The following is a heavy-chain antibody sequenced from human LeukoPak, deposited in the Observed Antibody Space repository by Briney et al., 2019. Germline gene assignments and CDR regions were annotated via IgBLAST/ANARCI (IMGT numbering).Heavy chain of an antibody. CDR3: ARDREEMATIYDY. D-gene: IGHD5-24*01. Sequence: GGSLRLSCAASGFTFSSYSMNWVRQAPGKGLEWVSSISSSSYIYYADSVKGRFTISRDNAKNSLYLQMNSLRAEDTAVYYCARDREEMATIYDYWGQGTLVTVPS. J-gene: IGHJ4*02. CDR2: ISSSSYI. CDR1: GFTFSSYS. V-gene: IGHV3-21*01.